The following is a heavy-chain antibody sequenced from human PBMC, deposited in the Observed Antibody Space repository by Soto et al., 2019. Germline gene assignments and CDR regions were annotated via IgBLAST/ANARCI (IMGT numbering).Heavy chain of an antibody. CDR2: INPNSGGT. CDR3: ARDNYDFWSGYRQNYGMDV. J-gene: IGHJ6*02. V-gene: IGHV1-2*02. Sequence: ASVKVSCKASGYTFTGYYMHWVRQAPGHGLEWMGWINPNSGGTNYAQKFQGRVTMTRDTSISTAYMELSRLRSDDTAVYYCARDNYDFWSGYRQNYGMDVWGQGTTVTVSS. CDR1: GYTFTGYY. D-gene: IGHD3-3*01.